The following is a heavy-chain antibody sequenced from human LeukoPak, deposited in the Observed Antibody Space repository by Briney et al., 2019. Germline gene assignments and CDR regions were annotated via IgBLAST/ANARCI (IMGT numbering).Heavy chain of an antibody. CDR1: GFTFSDYY. Sequence: GGSLRLSCAASGFTFSDYYMSWIRQAPGKGLEWVSYISSSGSTIYYADSVKGRFTISRDNAKNSLYLQMNSLRAEDTAVYYCARIIVVPAAHLYYMDVWGKGTTVTVSS. CDR3: ARIIVVPAAHLYYMDV. D-gene: IGHD2-2*01. CDR2: ISSSGSTI. J-gene: IGHJ6*03. V-gene: IGHV3-11*04.